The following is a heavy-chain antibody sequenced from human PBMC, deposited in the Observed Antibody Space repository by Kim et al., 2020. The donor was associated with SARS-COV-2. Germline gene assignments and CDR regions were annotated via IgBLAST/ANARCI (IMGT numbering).Heavy chain of an antibody. CDR2: T. Sequence: TYYADQVKGRFTISRDNSKSTLYLQMDSLRAEDTAVYFCATREGSAFAGYVWGQGTLVTVSS. V-gene: IGHV3-23*01. J-gene: IGHJ4*02. CDR3: ATREGSAFAGYV. D-gene: IGHD5-12*01.